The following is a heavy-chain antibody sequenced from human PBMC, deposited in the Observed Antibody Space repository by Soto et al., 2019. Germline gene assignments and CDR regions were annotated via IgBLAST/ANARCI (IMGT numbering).Heavy chain of an antibody. CDR3: ARDLGSSSAYNWFDP. J-gene: IGHJ5*02. D-gene: IGHD6-6*01. Sequence: GGSLRLSCAASGFTFDDYTMHWVRQAPWEGLEWVSGISWNGGSIAYADSVKGRFTISRDNAKDSLYLQMNSLRAEDTAVYYCARDLGSSSAYNWFDPWGQGTLVTVSS. CDR1: GFTFDDYT. V-gene: IGHV3-9*01. CDR2: ISWNGGSI.